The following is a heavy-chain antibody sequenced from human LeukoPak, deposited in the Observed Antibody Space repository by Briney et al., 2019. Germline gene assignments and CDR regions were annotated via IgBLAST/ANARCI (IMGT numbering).Heavy chain of an antibody. D-gene: IGHD3-22*01. CDR1: GFTFSSYW. J-gene: IGHJ4*02. V-gene: IGHV3-74*01. CDR3: ANHYYDSSGYYSPVGY. CDR2: INSDGSST. Sequence: GGSLRLSCAASGFTFSSYWMHWVRQAPGKGLVWVSRINSDGSSTSYADSVKGRFTISRDNAKNTLYLQMNSLRAEDTAVYYCANHYYDSSGYYSPVGYWGQGTLVTVSS.